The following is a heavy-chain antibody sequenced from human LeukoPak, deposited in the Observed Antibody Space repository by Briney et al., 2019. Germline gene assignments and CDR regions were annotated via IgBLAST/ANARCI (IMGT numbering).Heavy chain of an antibody. CDR2: IYYSGST. Sequence: PSETLSLTCTVSGGSISSGSYYWSWIRQPPGKGLEWIGYIYYSGSTNYNPSLKSRVTISVDTSKNQFSLKLSSVTAADTAVYYCAREVTSGLYLLGYWGQGTLVTVSS. CDR3: AREVTSGLYLLGY. CDR1: GGSISSGSYY. V-gene: IGHV4-61*01. J-gene: IGHJ4*02. D-gene: IGHD6-19*01.